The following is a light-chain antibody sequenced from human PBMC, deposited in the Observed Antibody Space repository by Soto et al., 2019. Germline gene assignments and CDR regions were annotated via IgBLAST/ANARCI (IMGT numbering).Light chain of an antibody. CDR2: AVS. V-gene: IGLV2-14*01. Sequence: QSVLTQPVSVSGSPGQSITISRSGTSSDVGLDYYVSWYQQHPAKAPQLMIYAVSNRPSGVSNRFSAPKSGNTASLFISGLKAEDEANYYCSSYTIDTSYVVGSGTKV. CDR3: SSYTIDTSYV. CDR1: SSDVGLDYY. J-gene: IGLJ1*01.